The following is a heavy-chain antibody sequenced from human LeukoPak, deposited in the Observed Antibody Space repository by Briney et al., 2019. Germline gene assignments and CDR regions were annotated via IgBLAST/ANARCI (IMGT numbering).Heavy chain of an antibody. V-gene: IGHV4-34*01. CDR1: GGSFSGYY. CDR2: INHSGST. J-gene: IGHJ4*02. CDR3: ARYGYYAYDY. Sequence: PSETLSLTCAVYGGSFSGYYWSWIRQPPGKGLEWIGEINHSGSTNYNPSLKSRVTISLDTSKNQFSLRLSSVTAADTAVYYCARYGYYAYDYWGQGNLVTVSS. D-gene: IGHD3-3*01.